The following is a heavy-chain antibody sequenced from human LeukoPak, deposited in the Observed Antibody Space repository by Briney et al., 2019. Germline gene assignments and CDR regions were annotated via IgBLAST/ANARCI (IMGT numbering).Heavy chain of an antibody. D-gene: IGHD3-22*01. J-gene: IGHJ4*02. CDR2: IWYDGSNK. CDR3: ARAKTSIVVVTNFDY. V-gene: IGHV3-33*01. CDR1: GFTFSSYG. Sequence: GGSLRLSCAASGFTFSSYGMHWVRQAPGTGLEWVGVIWYDGSNKYYADSVTGRFTISRDNSKNTLYLQMNSLRAEDTAEYYCARAKTSIVVVTNFDYWGQGTLVTVSS.